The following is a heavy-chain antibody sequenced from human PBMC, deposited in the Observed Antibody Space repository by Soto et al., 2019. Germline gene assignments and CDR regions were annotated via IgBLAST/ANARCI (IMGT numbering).Heavy chain of an antibody. CDR1: GYTFTSYA. Sequence: ASVKVSCKASGYTFTSYAMHWVRQAPGQRLEWMGWINAGNGNTKYSQKFQGRVTITRDTSASTAYMELSSLRSEDTAVYYCAGDLRAYGGNSGYHYYYGMDVWGQGTTVTVSS. J-gene: IGHJ6*02. CDR2: INAGNGNT. CDR3: AGDLRAYGGNSGYHYYYGMDV. D-gene: IGHD3-9*01. V-gene: IGHV1-3*01.